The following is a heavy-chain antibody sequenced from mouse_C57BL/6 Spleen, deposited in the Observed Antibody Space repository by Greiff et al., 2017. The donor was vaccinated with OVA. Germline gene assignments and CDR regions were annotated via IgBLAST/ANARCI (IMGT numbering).Heavy chain of an antibody. J-gene: IGHJ3*01. D-gene: IGHD1-1*01. CDR2: INPNNGGT. CDR3: ARGPLYGSSYVNLFAY. CDR1: GYTFTDYY. V-gene: IGHV1-26*01. Sequence: EVQLQQSGPELVKPGASVKISCKASGYTFTDYYMNWVKQSHGKSLEWIGDINPNNGGTSYNQKFKGKAALTVDKSSSTAYMELRSLTYEDSAVYYCARGPLYGSSYVNLFAYWGQGTLVTVSA.